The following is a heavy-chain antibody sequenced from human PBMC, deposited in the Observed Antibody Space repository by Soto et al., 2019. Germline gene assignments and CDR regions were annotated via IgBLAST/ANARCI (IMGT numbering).Heavy chain of an antibody. CDR3: ARCPIDHNWFDP. Sequence: PGETLSLTCTVCGGTISSWGYYWSCHRQYPGKGLEWIGHIYDTGSTTYNPSLKSRVTISVDTSNKQFSLRLTSVTAADTAVYYCARCPIDHNWFDPWGQGTLVTVSS. D-gene: IGHD3-9*01. CDR2: IYDTGST. J-gene: IGHJ5*02. V-gene: IGHV4-61*08. CDR1: GGTISSWGYY.